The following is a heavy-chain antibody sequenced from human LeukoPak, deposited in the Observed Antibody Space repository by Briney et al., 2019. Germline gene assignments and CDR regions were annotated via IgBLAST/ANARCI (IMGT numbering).Heavy chain of an antibody. V-gene: IGHV4-59*01. CDR1: GGSISSYY. CDR2: IYYSGST. J-gene: IGHJ6*03. Sequence: SETLSLTCTVSGGSISSYYWSWIRQPPGKGLEWIGYIYYSGSTNYNPSLKSRVTISVDTSKNQFSLKLSSVTAADTAVYYCARAKQEDCSSTSCYFGYYYYYMDVWGKGTTVTVSS. D-gene: IGHD2-2*01. CDR3: ARAKQEDCSSTSCYFGYYYYYMDV.